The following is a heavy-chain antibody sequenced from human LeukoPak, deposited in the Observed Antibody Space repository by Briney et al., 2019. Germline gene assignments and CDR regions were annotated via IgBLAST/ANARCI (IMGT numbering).Heavy chain of an antibody. D-gene: IGHD2-21*02. CDR2: IMQDGSVQ. Sequence: SGGSLRLSCAASGFTFSSYSMNWVRQAPGKGLEWVANIMQDGSVQHYVDSVKGRFTISRDNAKNSLYLQMNSLRAEDTALYYCARDYTATGGMDVWGQGTTVTVS. V-gene: IGHV3-7*01. CDR1: GFTFSSYS. CDR3: ARDYTATGGMDV. J-gene: IGHJ6*02.